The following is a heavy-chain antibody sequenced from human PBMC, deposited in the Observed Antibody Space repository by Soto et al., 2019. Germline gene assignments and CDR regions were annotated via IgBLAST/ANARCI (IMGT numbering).Heavy chain of an antibody. D-gene: IGHD1-7*01. CDR3: ARETGTLYYYYYGMDV. V-gene: IGHV1-69*13. Sequence: EASVKVSCKASGGTFSSYAVSWVRQAPGQGLEWMGGIIPLFGTTSYAQKFQGRVTITADESTNTAYMELSGLRSEDTAVYYCARETGTLYYYYYGMDVWGQGTTVTVSS. CDR2: IIPLFGTT. CDR1: GGTFSSYA. J-gene: IGHJ6*02.